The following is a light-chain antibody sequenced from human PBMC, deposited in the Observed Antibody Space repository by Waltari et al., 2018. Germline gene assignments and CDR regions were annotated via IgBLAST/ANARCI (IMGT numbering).Light chain of an antibody. CDR1: QSVHSY. Sequence: EVVMTQSPGTLSGSPGERATLSCRASQSVHSYLAWYQQKPGQAPRLLIYDASTRATDIPARFSGSGSGTEFTLTISSLQSEDFAIYYCQQYNNWPNTFGQGTRLEI. J-gene: IGKJ2*01. CDR3: QQYNNWPNT. V-gene: IGKV3-15*01. CDR2: DAS.